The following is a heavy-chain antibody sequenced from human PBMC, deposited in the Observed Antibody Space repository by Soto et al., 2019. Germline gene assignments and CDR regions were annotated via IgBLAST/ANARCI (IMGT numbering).Heavy chain of an antibody. CDR1: GFTFSSYG. J-gene: IGHJ4*02. V-gene: IGHV3-33*01. CDR2: IWYDGSDK. Sequence: QVQLVESGGGVVQPGRSLRLSCAASGFTFSSYGMHWVRQAPGTGLEWVAVIWYDGSDKYYADSVKGRFTISRDNSKNTLYLQMNSLRAEDTAVYYCARDRYSSGWYDLDYWGQGTLVTVSS. D-gene: IGHD6-19*01. CDR3: ARDRYSSGWYDLDY.